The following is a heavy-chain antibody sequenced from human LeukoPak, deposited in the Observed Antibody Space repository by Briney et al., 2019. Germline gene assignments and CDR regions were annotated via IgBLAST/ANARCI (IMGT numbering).Heavy chain of an antibody. D-gene: IGHD3-22*01. Sequence: PSETLSLTCTVSGGSISSNYWSWIRQSPGKGLEWIGYIYNSGSTNYNPSLKSRVTISAGTSKNQFSLKLSFVTAADTAVYYCARRSYTSGYYYFDYWGQGTLVTVSS. CDR2: IYNSGST. J-gene: IGHJ4*02. CDR3: ARRSYTSGYYYFDY. V-gene: IGHV4-59*08. CDR1: GGSISSNY.